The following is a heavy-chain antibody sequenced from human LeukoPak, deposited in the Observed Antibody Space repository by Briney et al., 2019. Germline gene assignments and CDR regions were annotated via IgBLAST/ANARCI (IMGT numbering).Heavy chain of an antibody. CDR1: GGSISRYY. D-gene: IGHD1-26*01. CDR2: ISYSGST. J-gene: IGHJ4*02. V-gene: IGHV4-59*08. Sequence: SETLSLTCTVSGGSISRYYWSWIRQPPGKGLEWIGYISYSGSTNYNPSLKSRVTISVDTSKNQFSLKLNSVTATDTAVYYCAKQRWSYYDKYEYWGQGTLVTVSS. CDR3: AKQRWSYYDKYEY.